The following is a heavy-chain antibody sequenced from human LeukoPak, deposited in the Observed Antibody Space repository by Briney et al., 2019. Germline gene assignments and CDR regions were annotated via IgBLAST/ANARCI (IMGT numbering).Heavy chain of an antibody. CDR2: ISYDGGNK. V-gene: IGHV3-33*05. Sequence: GGSLRLSCAASGCTFSTYGMHWVRQAPGKGLEWVAVISYDGGNKFYADSVKGRFTISRDNSKNTLYLQMNSLRAEDTAVYYCAKRGSYSSSFTSTFDYWGQGTLVTVSS. CDR3: AKRGSYSSSFTSTFDY. J-gene: IGHJ4*02. D-gene: IGHD6-6*01. CDR1: GCTFSTYG.